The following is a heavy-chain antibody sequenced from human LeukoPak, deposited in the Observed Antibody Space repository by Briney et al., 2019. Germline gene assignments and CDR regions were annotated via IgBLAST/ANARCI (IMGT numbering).Heavy chain of an antibody. CDR2: IYYSGST. D-gene: IGHD5-12*01. CDR1: GGSFSGYY. V-gene: IGHV4-59*01. Sequence: SETLSLTCAVYGGSFSGYYWSWIRQPPGKGLEWIGDIYYSGSTNYNPSLKSRVTISVDTSKNQFSLKLSSVTAAHTAVYYCATGGAGYTNKFHYWGKGTLVIVS. J-gene: IGHJ4*02. CDR3: ATGGAGYTNKFHY.